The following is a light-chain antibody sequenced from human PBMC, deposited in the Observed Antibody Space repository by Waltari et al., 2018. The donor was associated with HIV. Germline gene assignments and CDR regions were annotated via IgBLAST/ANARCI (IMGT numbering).Light chain of an antibody. CDR2: GAS. V-gene: IGKV3-15*01. CDR3: QQYNNWPIT. CDR1: QSVSSD. J-gene: IGKJ5*01. Sequence: EIVLTQSPDTLSVSPGERATLSCRASQSVSSDLAWYQQKPGQAPRLLIYGASTRATGIPASFSGSGSGTEFTLTISSLQSEDFAVYYCQQYNNWPITFGQGTRLEIK.